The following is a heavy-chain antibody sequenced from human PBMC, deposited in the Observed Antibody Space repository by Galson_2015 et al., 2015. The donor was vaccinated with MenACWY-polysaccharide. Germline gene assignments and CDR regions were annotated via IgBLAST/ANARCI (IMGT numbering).Heavy chain of an antibody. D-gene: IGHD2-15*01. Sequence: SLRLSCAVSGFTFTDYYMSWIRQAPGKGLEWVSYISSSGRTIYYADSVKGRFTLSRDNAKNSLYLQMNSLRAEDTAVYYCAREEVVGAFDIWGQGTMVTVSS. CDR1: GFTFTDYY. J-gene: IGHJ3*02. CDR3: AREEVVGAFDI. CDR2: ISSSGRTI. V-gene: IGHV3-11*01.